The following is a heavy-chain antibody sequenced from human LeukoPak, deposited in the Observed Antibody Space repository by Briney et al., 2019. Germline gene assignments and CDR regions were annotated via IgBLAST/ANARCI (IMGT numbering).Heavy chain of an antibody. CDR1: GYTFTGYY. J-gene: IGHJ2*01. D-gene: IGHD3-10*01. V-gene: IGHV1-2*02. CDR2: INPNSGGT. Sequence: ASVKVSCKASGYTFTGYYMHWVRQAPGQGLEWMGWINPNSGGTNYAQKFQGRVTMTRDTSISTAYMELSRLRSDDTAVYYCARDAGTAYGSGSPPAVWYFDLWGRGTLVTVSS. CDR3: ARDAGTAYGSGSPPAVWYFDL.